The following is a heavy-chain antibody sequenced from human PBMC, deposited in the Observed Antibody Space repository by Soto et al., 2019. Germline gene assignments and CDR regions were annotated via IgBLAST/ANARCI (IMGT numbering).Heavy chain of an antibody. CDR3: GRHFLDSYCYDSSGLDY. D-gene: IGHD3-22*01. J-gene: IGHJ4*02. CDR1: GYSLTSYW. V-gene: IGHV5-51*01. Sequence: GESLKTSWKGPGYSLTSYWNGWGRQRPGKGLEWMGIIYPGDSDTRYSPSFQGQVTISADKTISTAYLQWSSLKAADTAMYYCGRHFLDSYCYDSSGLDYWGRGTLVTVSS. CDR2: IYPGDSDT.